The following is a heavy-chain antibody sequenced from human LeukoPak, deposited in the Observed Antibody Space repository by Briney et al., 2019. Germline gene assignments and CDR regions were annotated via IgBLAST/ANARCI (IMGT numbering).Heavy chain of an antibody. CDR3: ARSIAPPNDAFDI. CDR2: IKQDGSEK. Sequence: GGSLRLSCAASGFTFSSYAMSWVRQAPGKGLEWVANIKQDGSEKYYVDSVKGRFTISRDNAKNSLYLQMNSLRAEDTAVYYCARSIAPPNDAFDIWGQGTMVTVSS. CDR1: GFTFSSYA. D-gene: IGHD6-13*01. V-gene: IGHV3-7*01. J-gene: IGHJ3*02.